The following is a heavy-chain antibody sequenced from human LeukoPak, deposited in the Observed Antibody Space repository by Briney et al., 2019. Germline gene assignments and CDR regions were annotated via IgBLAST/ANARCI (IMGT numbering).Heavy chain of an antibody. Sequence: ASEKVSCKASGYTFTSYGISWVRQAPGQGLEWMGWVSAYNGNTNYAQKLQGRVTMTTDTSTSTAYMELRSLRSDDTAVYYCARESDSSGYNWFDPWGQGTLVTVSS. J-gene: IGHJ5*02. CDR3: ARESDSSGYNWFDP. CDR1: GYTFTSYG. CDR2: VSAYNGNT. D-gene: IGHD3-22*01. V-gene: IGHV1-18*01.